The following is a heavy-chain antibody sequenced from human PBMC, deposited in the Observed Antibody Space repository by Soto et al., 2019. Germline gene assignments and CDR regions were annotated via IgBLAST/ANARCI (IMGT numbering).Heavy chain of an antibody. CDR3: AKDDNPFEYSSPLDY. Sequence: GGSLRLSCAASGSTFSSYGMHWVRQAPGKGLEWVAVISYDGSNKYYADSVKGRFTISRDNSKNTLYLQMNSLRAEDTAVYYCAKDDNPFEYSSPLDYWGQGTLVTVSS. V-gene: IGHV3-30*18. J-gene: IGHJ4*02. CDR2: ISYDGSNK. CDR1: GSTFSSYG. D-gene: IGHD6-6*01.